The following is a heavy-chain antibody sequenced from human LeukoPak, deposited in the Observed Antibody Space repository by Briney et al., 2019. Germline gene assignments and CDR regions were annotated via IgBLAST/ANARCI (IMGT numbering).Heavy chain of an antibody. CDR2: IYSGGST. V-gene: IGHV3-53*01. D-gene: IGHD6-19*01. J-gene: IGHJ4*02. CDR3: AKDRAAGLLFFEY. Sequence: PGGSLRLSCAASGFSVSSNYMSWVRQAPGKGLEWVSVIYSGGSTFYADSVKGRFTISRDNSKNTLYLQMNSLRVEDTAVYYCAKDRAAGLLFFEYWGQGTLVTVSS. CDR1: GFSVSSNY.